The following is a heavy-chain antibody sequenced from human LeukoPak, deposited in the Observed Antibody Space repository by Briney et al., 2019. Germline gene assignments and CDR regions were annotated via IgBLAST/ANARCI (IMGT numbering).Heavy chain of an antibody. CDR1: GGTFSSYA. D-gene: IGHD5-18*01. V-gene: IGHV1-69*13. CDR3: ARDTMIQLWLPTYYYYGMDV. CDR2: IIPIFGTA. J-gene: IGHJ6*02. Sequence: GASVKVSCKASGGTFSSYAISWVRQAPGQGLEWMGGIIPIFGTANYAQKFQGRVTITADESTSTAYMELRSLRSDDTAVYYCARDTMIQLWLPTYYYYGMDVWGQGTTVTVSS.